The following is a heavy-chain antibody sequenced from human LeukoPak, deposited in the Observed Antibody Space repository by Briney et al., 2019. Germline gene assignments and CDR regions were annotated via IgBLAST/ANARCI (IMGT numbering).Heavy chain of an antibody. J-gene: IGHJ4*02. CDR1: GGSFGGYY. Sequence: SETLSLTCAVYGGSFGGYYWTWIRQPPGKGPEWIGEINHSGSTNYNPSLKRRVFMSVDTAKNQFSLKLNSVSAADTAVYYCARGGYFDSSGYPNPLDSWGQGTLVTVSS. CDR3: ARGGYFDSSGYPNPLDS. D-gene: IGHD3-22*01. CDR2: INHSGST. V-gene: IGHV4-34*01.